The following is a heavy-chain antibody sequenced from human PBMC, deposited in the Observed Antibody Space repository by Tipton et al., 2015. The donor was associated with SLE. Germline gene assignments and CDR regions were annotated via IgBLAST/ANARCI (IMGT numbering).Heavy chain of an antibody. D-gene: IGHD1-26*01. J-gene: IGHJ3*02. CDR2: IYTSGST. Sequence: TLSLTCAVYGGSFSGYYWGWIRQPAGKGLEWIGYIYTSGSTNYNPSLKSRVTISVDTSKNQFSLKLSSVTAADTAVYYCAGGGGTTSAFDIWGQGTMVTVSS. CDR3: AGGGGTTSAFDI. V-gene: IGHV4-4*09. CDR1: GGSFSGYY.